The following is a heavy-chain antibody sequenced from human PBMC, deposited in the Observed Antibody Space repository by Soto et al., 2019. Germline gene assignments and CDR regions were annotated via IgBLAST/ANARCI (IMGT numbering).Heavy chain of an antibody. CDR1: GGSISSYY. J-gene: IGHJ4*02. Sequence: PSETLSLTCTVSGGSISSYYCSWIRQPPGKGLEWIGYIYYSGSTNYNPSLKSRVTISVDTSKNQFSLKLSSVTAADTAVYYCARGGTVTKYWGQGTLVTVSS. CDR3: ARGGTVTKY. V-gene: IGHV4-59*01. CDR2: IYYSGST. D-gene: IGHD4-17*01.